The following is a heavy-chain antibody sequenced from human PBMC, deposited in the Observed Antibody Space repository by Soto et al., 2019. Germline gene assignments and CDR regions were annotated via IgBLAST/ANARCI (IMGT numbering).Heavy chain of an antibody. Sequence: SLRLSCAASGVTFTSYAMTWVRQVPGEGLQWVSSISKSGDSTYYADSVKGRFTTSRDNSKNTLYLQMNSLRAEDTAIYYCAKGSFGFDYWGQGTLVTVSS. J-gene: IGHJ4*02. V-gene: IGHV3-23*01. CDR2: ISKSGDST. D-gene: IGHD3-10*01. CDR1: GVTFTSYA. CDR3: AKGSFGFDY.